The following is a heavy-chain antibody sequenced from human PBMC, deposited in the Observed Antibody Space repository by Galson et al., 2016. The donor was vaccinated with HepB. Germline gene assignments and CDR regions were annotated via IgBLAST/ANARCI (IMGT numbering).Heavy chain of an antibody. Sequence: SVKVSCKVSGYSFTGYLLNWVRQAPGQGIEWMGWMNPKSGATNYAQKFQGRVTITRDTSIDTAYLELGSLRSADTAVYYCAKRTYYYGSGTLDNWGQGTLVTVSS. V-gene: IGHV1-2*02. CDR1: GYSFTGYL. CDR2: MNPKSGAT. J-gene: IGHJ4*02. CDR3: AKRTYYYGSGTLDN. D-gene: IGHD3-10*01.